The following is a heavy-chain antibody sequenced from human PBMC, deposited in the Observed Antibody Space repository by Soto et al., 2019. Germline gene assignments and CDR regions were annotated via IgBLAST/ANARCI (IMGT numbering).Heavy chain of an antibody. CDR2: ISGSGGST. D-gene: IGHD1-26*01. J-gene: IGHJ4*02. CDR1: GFTFSSYA. Sequence: GGSLRLSCAASGFTFSSYAMSWVRQAPGKGLELVSAISGSGGSTYYADSVKGRFTISRDNSKNTLYLQMNSLRAEDTAVYYCAKVAKVGFWEIVGATTPFDYWGQGTLVTVSS. CDR3: AKVAKVGFWEIVGATTPFDY. V-gene: IGHV3-23*01.